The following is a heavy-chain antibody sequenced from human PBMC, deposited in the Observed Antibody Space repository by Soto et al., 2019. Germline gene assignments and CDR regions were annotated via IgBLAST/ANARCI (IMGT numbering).Heavy chain of an antibody. CDR1: GFTFASYA. V-gene: IGHV3-23*01. J-gene: IGHJ5*02. CDR3: AKDNLAPYSKGWAIRFDP. D-gene: IGHD6-19*01. CDR2: IGGSGSYT. Sequence: EVHLLESGGGLVQPGGSLRISCAASGFTFASYAMGWVRQAPGGGLEWVSSIGGSGSYTYYADSVKGRFTISRDNFKNTLYLQMNSLRAEDTAVYYCAKDNLAPYSKGWAIRFDPWGQGTLVTVSS.